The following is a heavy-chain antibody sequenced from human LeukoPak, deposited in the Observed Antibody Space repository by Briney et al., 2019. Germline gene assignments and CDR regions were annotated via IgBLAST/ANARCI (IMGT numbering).Heavy chain of an antibody. Sequence: SVKVSCKASGGTFSSYAISRVRQAPGQGLEWMGRIIPILGIANYAQKFQGRVTITADKSTSTAYMELSSLRSEDMAVYYCAVAYCGGDCYYYFDYWGQGTLVTVSS. CDR3: AVAYCGGDCYYYFDY. CDR1: GGTFSSYA. D-gene: IGHD2-21*02. V-gene: IGHV1-69*04. J-gene: IGHJ4*02. CDR2: IIPILGIA.